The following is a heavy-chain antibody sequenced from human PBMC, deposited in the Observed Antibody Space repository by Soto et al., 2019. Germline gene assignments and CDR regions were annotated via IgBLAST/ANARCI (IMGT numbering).Heavy chain of an antibody. CDR2: IIPIFGTA. CDR1: GGTFSSYA. CDR3: ARHPGGRAYYYGMDV. V-gene: IGHV1-69*12. Sequence: QVQLVQSGAEVKKPGSSVKVSCKASGGTFSSYAISWVRQAPGQGLEWMGGIIPIFGTANYAQKFQGRVTIPGDESTTTPYRELSSLRSGDTAVYYCARHPGGRAYYYGMDVWGQGTTVTVSS. J-gene: IGHJ6*02. D-gene: IGHD2-15*01.